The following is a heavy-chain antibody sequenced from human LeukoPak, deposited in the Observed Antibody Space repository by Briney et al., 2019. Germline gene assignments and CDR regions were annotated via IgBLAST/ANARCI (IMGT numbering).Heavy chain of an antibody. D-gene: IGHD6-19*01. CDR2: ISYDGSNK. J-gene: IGHJ4*02. CDR3: AKDSGGWSHYFDY. V-gene: IGHV3-30*18. CDR1: GFTFSSYG. Sequence: GRSLTLSCVASGFTFSSYGMHWVRQAPGKGLEWVAVISYDGSNKYYADSVKGRFTISRDNSKNTLYLQMNSLRAEDTVVFYCAKDSGGWSHYFDYCGQGTLVTVSS.